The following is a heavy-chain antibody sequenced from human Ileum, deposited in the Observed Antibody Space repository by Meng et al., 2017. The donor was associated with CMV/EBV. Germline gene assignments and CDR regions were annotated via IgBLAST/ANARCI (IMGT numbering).Heavy chain of an antibody. CDR1: LTFSSYA. CDR2: ISYDGSNK. V-gene: IGHV3-30*04. J-gene: IGHJ3*02. Sequence: LTFSSYAMHWVRQAPGKGLEWVAVISYDGSNKYYADSVKGRFTISRDNSKNTLYLQMNSLRAEDTAVYYCASPRVTDAMVVMGAFDIWGQGTMVTVSS. D-gene: IGHD4-23*01. CDR3: ASPRVTDAMVVMGAFDI.